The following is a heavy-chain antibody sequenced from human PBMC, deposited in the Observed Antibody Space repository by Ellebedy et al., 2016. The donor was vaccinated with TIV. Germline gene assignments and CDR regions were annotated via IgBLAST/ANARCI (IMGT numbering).Heavy chain of an antibody. CDR1: GGSISSGGYS. D-gene: IGHD3-3*01. CDR2: IYHSGST. V-gene: IGHV4-30-2*02. CDR3: ATATRYDFWSGYSNYGMDV. Sequence: SETLSLTCAVSGGSISSGGYSWSWIRQPPGKGLEWIGYIYHSGSTYYNASLKSRVTISVDTSKNQFSLKLSSVTAADTAVYYCATATRYDFWSGYSNYGMDVWGQGTTVTVSS. J-gene: IGHJ6*02.